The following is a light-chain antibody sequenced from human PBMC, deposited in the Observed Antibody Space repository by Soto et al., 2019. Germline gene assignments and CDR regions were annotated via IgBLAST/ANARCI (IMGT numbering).Light chain of an antibody. CDR2: GAS. J-gene: IGKJ2*01. Sequence: EIVLTQSPGTLSLSPGERATLSCRASQSVNNNYLAWYQQKPGQAPRLLINGASSRATGIPDRFSGSGSGTDFTLTISRLEAEDSAVYYCQHYGSSPPYTFGQGTKLKIK. CDR1: QSVNNNY. CDR3: QHYGSSPPYT. V-gene: IGKV3-20*01.